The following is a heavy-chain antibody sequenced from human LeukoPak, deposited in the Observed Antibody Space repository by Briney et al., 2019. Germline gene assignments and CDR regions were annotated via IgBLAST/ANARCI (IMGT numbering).Heavy chain of an antibody. D-gene: IGHD6-13*01. Sequence: IINPSGGSTSYAQKFQGRVTMTRDTSTSTVYMELSSLRSEDTAVYYCARDWGYSSSLGFDYWGQGTLVTVSS. J-gene: IGHJ4*02. V-gene: IGHV1-46*03. CDR2: INPSGGST. CDR3: ARDWGYSSSLGFDY.